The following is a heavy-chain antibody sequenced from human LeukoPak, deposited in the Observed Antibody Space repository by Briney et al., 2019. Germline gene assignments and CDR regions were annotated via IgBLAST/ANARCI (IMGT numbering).Heavy chain of an antibody. Sequence: SETLSLTCTVSGGSISSYYWSWIRQPPGKGLEWIGYIYYSGSTNYNPSLKSRVTISVDTSKNQFSLKLSSVTAADTAVYYCARAYSGYDYFFDYWGQGTLVTVSS. J-gene: IGHJ4*02. V-gene: IGHV4-59*01. D-gene: IGHD5-12*01. CDR3: ARAYSGYDYFFDY. CDR2: IYYSGST. CDR1: GGSISSYY.